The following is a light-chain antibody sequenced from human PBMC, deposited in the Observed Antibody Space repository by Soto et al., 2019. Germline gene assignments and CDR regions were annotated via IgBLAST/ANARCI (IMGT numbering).Light chain of an antibody. CDR1: QTIYSN. CDR2: RTS. Sequence: IIMTQSTATLSVSLGESATLFCRAGQTIYSNVAWYQQRPGQAPRLLIYRTSTRATGVPTRFSGSRYGAEFNLTINSLQSEDFAVYYCQPYNNWPLTFGGGTKVDIK. CDR3: QPYNNWPLT. J-gene: IGKJ4*01. V-gene: IGKV3-15*01.